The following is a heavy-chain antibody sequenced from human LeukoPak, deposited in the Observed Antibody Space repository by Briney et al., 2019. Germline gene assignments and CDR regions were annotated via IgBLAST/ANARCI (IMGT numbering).Heavy chain of an antibody. V-gene: IGHV4-30-4*01. CDR2: IYYSGST. CDR1: GGSISSGDYY. Sequence: SQTLSLTCTVSGGSISSGDYYWSWIRQPPGKGLEWIGYIYYSGSTYDNPSLKSRVTISVDTSKNQFSLKLSSVTAADTAVYYCARVDSSGWYVEGWGQGTLVTVSS. D-gene: IGHD6-19*01. J-gene: IGHJ4*02. CDR3: ARVDSSGWYVEG.